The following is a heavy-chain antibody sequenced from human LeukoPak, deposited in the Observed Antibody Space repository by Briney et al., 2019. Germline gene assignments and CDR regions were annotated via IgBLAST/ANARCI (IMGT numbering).Heavy chain of an antibody. CDR1: GGSIRSSYYY. D-gene: IGHD5-18*01. CDR2: IYHSGST. CDR3: ARDPRGYSYGYGPHYGMDV. V-gene: IGHV4-39*07. Sequence: SETLSLTCTVSGGSIRSSYYYWGWIRQPPGKGLEWIGEIYHSGSTNYNPSLKSRVTISVDKSKNQFSLKLSSVTAADTAVYYCARDPRGYSYGYGPHYGMDVWGRGTTVTVSS. J-gene: IGHJ6*02.